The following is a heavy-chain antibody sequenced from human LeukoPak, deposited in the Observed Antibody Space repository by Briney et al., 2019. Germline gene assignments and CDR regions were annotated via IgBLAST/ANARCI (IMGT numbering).Heavy chain of an antibody. CDR1: GFTFSSYG. CDR2: ISYDGSNK. D-gene: IGHD6-13*01. CDR3: AKLWQQLGVDY. Sequence: GGSLRLSCAASGFTFSSYGMHWVRQAPGKGLEWVAVISYDGSNKYYADSVKGRFTISRDNSKNTLYPQMNSLRAEDTAVYYCAKLWQQLGVDYWGQGTLVTVSS. J-gene: IGHJ4*02. V-gene: IGHV3-30*18.